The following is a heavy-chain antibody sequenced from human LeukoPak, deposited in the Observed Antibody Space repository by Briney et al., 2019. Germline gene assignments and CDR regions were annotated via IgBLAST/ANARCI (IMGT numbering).Heavy chain of an antibody. CDR2: INHSGST. V-gene: IGHV4-34*01. CDR1: GGSFSGYY. J-gene: IGHJ4*02. CDR3: ARGLTYSRIAAY. Sequence: SETLSLTCAVYGGSFSGYYWSWIRQPPGKGLGWIGEINHSGSTNYNPSLKSRVTISVDTSKNQFSLKLSSVTAADTAVYYCARGLTYSRIAAYWGQGTLVTVSS. D-gene: IGHD1-26*01.